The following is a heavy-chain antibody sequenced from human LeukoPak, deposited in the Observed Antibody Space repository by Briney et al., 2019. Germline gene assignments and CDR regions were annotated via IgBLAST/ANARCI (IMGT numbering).Heavy chain of an antibody. Sequence: ASVKVSCKASGYTFTGYYMHWVRQAPGQGLEWMGWISAYNGNTNYAQKLQGRVTMTTDTSTSTAYMELRSLRSDDTAVYYCAYCSGGSCYSGWFDPWGQGTLVTVSS. CDR1: GYTFTGYY. CDR2: ISAYNGNT. D-gene: IGHD2-15*01. CDR3: AYCSGGSCYSGWFDP. V-gene: IGHV1-18*04. J-gene: IGHJ5*02.